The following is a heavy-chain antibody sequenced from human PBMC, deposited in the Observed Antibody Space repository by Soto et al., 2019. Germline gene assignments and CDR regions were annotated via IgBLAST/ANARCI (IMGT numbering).Heavy chain of an antibody. J-gene: IGHJ3*02. Sequence: ASVKVSCKASGYTFTSYAMHWVRQAPGQRLEWMGWINAGTGNTKYSQKFQGRVTITRDTSASTAYMELSSLRSEDTAVYYCARRSLLYDAFDIWGQGTMVTVSS. V-gene: IGHV1-3*01. CDR1: GYTFTSYA. D-gene: IGHD1-26*01. CDR3: ARRSLLYDAFDI. CDR2: INAGTGNT.